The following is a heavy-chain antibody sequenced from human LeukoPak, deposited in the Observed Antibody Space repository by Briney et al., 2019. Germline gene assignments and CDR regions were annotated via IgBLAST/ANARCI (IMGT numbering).Heavy chain of an antibody. J-gene: IGHJ5*02. V-gene: IGHV1-18*01. Sequence: ASVKVSCXASGYTFTSYGISWVRQAPGQGLEWMGWISAYNGNTNSAQKLQGRVTMTTDTSTSTAYMELRSLRSDDTAVYYCARRAIAAAGLNWFDPWGLGTLVTVSS. CDR2: ISAYNGNT. CDR3: ARRAIAAAGLNWFDP. CDR1: GYTFTSYG. D-gene: IGHD6-25*01.